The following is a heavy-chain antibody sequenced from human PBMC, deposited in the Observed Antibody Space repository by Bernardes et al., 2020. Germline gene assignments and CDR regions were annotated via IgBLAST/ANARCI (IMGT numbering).Heavy chain of an antibody. CDR2: IRGKAYGGTT. D-gene: IGHD6-13*01. CDR3: TRERHYINGWYYFDY. CDR1: GFTFEDNA. Sequence: GGSLRLSCTGSGFTFEDNAISWFRQAPGKGLEWIGFIRGKAYGGTTEYAASVKGRFTISRDDSKSIAYLRMNSLNTEDTAVYYCTRERHYINGWYYFDYWGQGTLVTVSS. J-gene: IGHJ4*02. V-gene: IGHV3-49*03.